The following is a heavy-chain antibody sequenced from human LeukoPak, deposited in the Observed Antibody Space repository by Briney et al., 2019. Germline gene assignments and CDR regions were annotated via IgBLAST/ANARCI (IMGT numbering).Heavy chain of an antibody. CDR3: ARVTAAGRVHDAFDI. V-gene: IGHV4-61*08. D-gene: IGHD6-13*01. CDR1: GGSISSGGYY. Sequence: SETLSLTCTVSGGSISSGGYYWSWIRQPPGKGLEWIGYIYYSGSTNYNPSLKSRVTISVDTSKNQFSLKLSSVTAADTAVYYCARVTAAGRVHDAFDIWGQGTMVTVSS. J-gene: IGHJ3*02. CDR2: IYYSGST.